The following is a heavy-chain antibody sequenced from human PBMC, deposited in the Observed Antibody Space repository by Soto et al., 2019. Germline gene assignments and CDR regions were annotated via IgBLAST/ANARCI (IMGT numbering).Heavy chain of an antibody. D-gene: IGHD5-12*01. CDR1: GGTFGNSA. J-gene: IGHJ6*02. V-gene: IGHV1-69*05. Sequence: QVQLVQSGAEVKKPGSSVTVSCKASGGTFGNSAISWVRQAPGQGLEWMGGITPIFPTPDYAQKFQGRVTXTXEQXTRTAYLEWTSLRSEDTAVYSWARDKDRLQLGGTYYYAMDVWGQGTTVTVSS. CDR3: ARDKDRLQLGGTYYYAMDV. CDR2: ITPIFPTP.